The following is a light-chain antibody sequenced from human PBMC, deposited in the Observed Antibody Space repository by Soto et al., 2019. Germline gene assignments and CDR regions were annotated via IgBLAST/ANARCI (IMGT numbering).Light chain of an antibody. CDR1: QSIGNY. Sequence: EVVLTQSPATLSLSPGEGATLSCRASQSIGNYLAWYQQKPGQAPRLLIYATSNRPTGIPARFSGSGSGTDFTLTISSLQPEDFAVYYCQQRSSWPFTFGPGTKVDIK. CDR2: ATS. V-gene: IGKV3-11*01. J-gene: IGKJ3*01. CDR3: QQRSSWPFT.